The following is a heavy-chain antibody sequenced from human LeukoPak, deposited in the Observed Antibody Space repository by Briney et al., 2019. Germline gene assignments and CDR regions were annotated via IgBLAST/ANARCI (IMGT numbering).Heavy chain of an antibody. D-gene: IGHD1-26*01. CDR2: INHSGST. Sequence: SETLSLTCTVYGGSFSGYYWSWIRQPPGKGLEWIGEINHSGSTNYNPSLKSRVTISVDTSKNQFSLKLSSVTAADTAVYYCARDRGKYSGSYGIDYWGQGTLVTVSS. J-gene: IGHJ4*02. CDR3: ARDRGKYSGSYGIDY. CDR1: GGSFSGYY. V-gene: IGHV4-34*01.